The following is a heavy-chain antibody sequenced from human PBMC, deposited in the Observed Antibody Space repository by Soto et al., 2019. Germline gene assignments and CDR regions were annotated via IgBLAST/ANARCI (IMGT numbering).Heavy chain of an antibody. CDR1: GYIFTAYS. CDR3: AREASAVISLDY. J-gene: IGHJ4*02. CDR2: FNPNSGDT. D-gene: IGHD6-19*01. Sequence: ASVKDSCKASGYIFTAYSMHWVRQAPGQGPEWVGWFNPNSGDTIYAQKFQGRVTLTGDTSISTAYMELYSLTSDDTAVYYCAREASAVISLDYWGQGTLVTVSS. V-gene: IGHV1-2*02.